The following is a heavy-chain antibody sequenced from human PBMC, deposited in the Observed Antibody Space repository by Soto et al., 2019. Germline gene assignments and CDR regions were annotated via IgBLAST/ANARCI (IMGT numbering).Heavy chain of an antibody. J-gene: IGHJ6*02. V-gene: IGHV3-30-3*01. CDR1: GFTFSSYA. Sequence: QVQLVESGGGVVQPGRSLRLSCAASGFTFSSYAMHWVRQAPGKGLEWVAVISYDGSNKYYADSVKGRFTISRDNSMNTLYLQMNSLRAEDTAVYYCARHLSGSYYNRYYYYGMDVWGQGTTVTVSS. CDR3: ARHLSGSYYNRYYYYGMDV. D-gene: IGHD3-10*01. CDR2: ISYDGSNK.